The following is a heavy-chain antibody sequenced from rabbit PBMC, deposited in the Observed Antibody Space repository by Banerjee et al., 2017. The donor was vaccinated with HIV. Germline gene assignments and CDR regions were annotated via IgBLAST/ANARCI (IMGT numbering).Heavy chain of an antibody. J-gene: IGHJ6*01. CDR3: ARSYYGLDL. Sequence: QSLEESGGDLVQPEGSLALTCKASGFTISSSYYMCWVRQAPGKGLEWIACIDAGYSGRTWYASWAKGRFTISKISSTTVTLQMTSLTAADTATYFCARSYYGLDLWGPGTLVTVS. V-gene: IGHV1S40*01. CDR1: GFTISSSYY. CDR2: IDAGYSGRT.